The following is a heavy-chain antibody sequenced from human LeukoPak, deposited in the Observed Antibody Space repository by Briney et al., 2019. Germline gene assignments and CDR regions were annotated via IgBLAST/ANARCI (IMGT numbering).Heavy chain of an antibody. CDR1: GDSISSYY. Sequence: PSETLSLTCTVSGDSISSYYWSWIRQSPGKGLEWIGYIYYSGSTNYNPSLKSRVTISVDTSKNQFSLKLSSVTAADTAVYYCAKGYCSGGGCYAYSFDYWGQGTLVTVSS. CDR3: AKGYCSGGGCYAYSFDY. D-gene: IGHD2-15*01. J-gene: IGHJ4*02. V-gene: IGHV4-59*01. CDR2: IYYSGST.